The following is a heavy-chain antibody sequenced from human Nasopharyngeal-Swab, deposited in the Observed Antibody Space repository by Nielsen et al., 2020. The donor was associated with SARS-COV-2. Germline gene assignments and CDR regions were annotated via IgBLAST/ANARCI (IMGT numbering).Heavy chain of an antibody. Sequence: WIRQPPGKGLEWVSSISSSSSYIYYADSVKGRFTISRDNVKNSLYLQMNSLRAEDTAVYYCALEGSGSYYNYYFDYWGQGTLVTVSS. J-gene: IGHJ4*02. V-gene: IGHV3-21*01. CDR2: ISSSSSYI. CDR3: ALEGSGSYYNYYFDY. D-gene: IGHD3-10*01.